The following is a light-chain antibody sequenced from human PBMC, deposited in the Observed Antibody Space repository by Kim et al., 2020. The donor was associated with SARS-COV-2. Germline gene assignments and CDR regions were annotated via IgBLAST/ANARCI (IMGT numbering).Light chain of an antibody. CDR2: ATS. V-gene: IGKV3-20*01. J-gene: IGKJ4*01. CDR1: QTVNSNF. CDR3: QQYGGSPLLS. Sequence: EIVLTQSPGTLSLSPGDRASLSCRASQTVNSNFLAWYQQKPGQAPRLLIYATSTRATGIPDRFSGSGSETEFTLAINRLEPDDFAVYYCQQYGGSPLLSFGGGTKVDIK.